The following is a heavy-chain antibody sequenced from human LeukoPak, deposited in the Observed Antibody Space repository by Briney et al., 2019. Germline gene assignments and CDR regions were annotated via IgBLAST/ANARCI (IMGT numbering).Heavy chain of an antibody. CDR2: IRSTGVRT. D-gene: IGHD7-27*01. CDR1: GFTFKNYA. CDR3: ATLSWGSDLFDASDV. Sequence: GGSLRLSCAASGFTFKNYAMNWVRQAPGKGLEWVSAIRSTGVRTYYTDSVKGRFTISRDNSKNTLYLQMDSLRVEDTAVYYCATLSWGSDLFDASDVSGQGTMVAVSS. J-gene: IGHJ3*01. V-gene: IGHV3-23*01.